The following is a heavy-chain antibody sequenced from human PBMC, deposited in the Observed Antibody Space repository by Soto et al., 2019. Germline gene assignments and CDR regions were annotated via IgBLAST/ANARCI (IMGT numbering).Heavy chain of an antibody. CDR3: AKDSNKYSSSLRGRYLDD. CDR2: ISGGGSNT. Sequence: GGSLRLSCAASGFPFSSYVMSWVRQAPGKGLEGVSGISGGGSNTFYADSVKGRFTISRDNSKNTLLLQMNSPGAEDTAVYYCAKDSNKYSSSLRGRYLDDWAQG. J-gene: IGHJ4*02. D-gene: IGHD4-4*01. V-gene: IGHV3-23*01. CDR1: GFPFSSYV.